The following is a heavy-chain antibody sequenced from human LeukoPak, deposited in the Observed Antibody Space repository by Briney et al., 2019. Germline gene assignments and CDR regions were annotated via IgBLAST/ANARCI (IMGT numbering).Heavy chain of an antibody. CDR1: GGSISSSSYY. V-gene: IGHV4-39*02. Sequence: SETLSLTCTVSGGSISSSSYYWGWIRHPPGKGLEWIGSIYYSGSTYYNPSLKSRVTISVDTSKNQFSLKLSSVTAADTAVYYCARDRRLLWFGELLGPFDYWGQGTLVTVSS. J-gene: IGHJ4*02. CDR2: IYYSGST. D-gene: IGHD3-10*01. CDR3: ARDRRLLWFGELLGPFDY.